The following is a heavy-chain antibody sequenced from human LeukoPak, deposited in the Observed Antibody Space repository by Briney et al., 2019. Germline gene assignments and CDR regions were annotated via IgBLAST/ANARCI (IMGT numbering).Heavy chain of an antibody. D-gene: IGHD1-26*01. V-gene: IGHV4-34*01. J-gene: IGHJ4*02. CDR1: GGSFIGYY. CDR3: ASSVVGAKVDY. Sequence: SETLSLPCAVYGGSFIGYYWSWIRQPPGKGLEWIGEINHSGSTNYNPSLKSRVTISVDTSKNQFSLKLSSVTAADTAVYYCASSVVGAKVDYWGQGTLVTVSS. CDR2: INHSGST.